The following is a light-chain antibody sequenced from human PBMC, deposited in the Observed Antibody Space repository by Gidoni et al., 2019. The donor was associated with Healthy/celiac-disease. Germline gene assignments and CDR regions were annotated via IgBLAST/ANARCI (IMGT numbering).Light chain of an antibody. CDR1: SSDVGGYNS. CDR2: EVS. V-gene: IGLV2-14*01. CDR3: SSYTTNSTWV. Sequence: QSALTQPASVSGSPGQSITISCTGSSSDVGGYNSVPWYQQHPGKAPKLMIYEVSNRPSGVPDRFSGSKSGNTASLTISGLQAEDEADYYCSSYTTNSTWVFGGGTKLTVL. J-gene: IGLJ3*02.